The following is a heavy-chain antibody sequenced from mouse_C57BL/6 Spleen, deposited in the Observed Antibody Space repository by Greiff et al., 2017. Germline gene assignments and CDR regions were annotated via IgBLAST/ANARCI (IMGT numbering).Heavy chain of an antibody. CDR2: IDPETGGT. CDR3: TSRRVITTVVATDFDY. V-gene: IGHV1-15*01. Sequence: VQLQQSGAELVRPGASVTLSCKASGYTFTDYEMHWVKQTPVHGLEWIGAIDPETGGTAYNQKFKGKAILTADKSSSTAYMELRSLTSEDSAVYYGTSRRVITTVVATDFDYWGQGTTLTVSS. J-gene: IGHJ2*01. CDR1: GYTFTDYE. D-gene: IGHD1-1*01.